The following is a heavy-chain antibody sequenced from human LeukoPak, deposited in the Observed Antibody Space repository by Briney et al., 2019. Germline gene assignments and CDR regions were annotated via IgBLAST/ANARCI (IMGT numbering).Heavy chain of an antibody. V-gene: IGHV1-2*02. CDR1: GYTFSNYD. J-gene: IGHJ4*02. D-gene: IGHD2-15*01. Sequence: GASVKVSCKASGYTFSNYDMNWVRQAPGQGLEWMGMITPSGGISYAQKFQGRVTMTRDTSISTAYMELSRLRSDDTAVYYCARGGKVWGYLVYWGQGTLVTVSS. CDR2: ITPSGGI. CDR3: ARGGKVWGYLVY.